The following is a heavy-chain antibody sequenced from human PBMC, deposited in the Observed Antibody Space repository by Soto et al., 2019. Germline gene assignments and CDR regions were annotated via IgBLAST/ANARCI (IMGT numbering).Heavy chain of an antibody. CDR3: ARGRAARGLTDYYYYGMDV. V-gene: IGHV6-1*01. Sequence: SQTRSLTCAISGDSVSSNSAAWNWIRQSPSRCLEWLGRTYYRSKWYNDYAVSVKSRITINPDTSKNQFSLQLNSVTPQDTGVYYCARGRAARGLTDYYYYGMDVWGHGTLVTVSS. CDR1: GDSVSSNSAA. D-gene: IGHD6-6*01. CDR2: TYYRSKWYN. J-gene: IGHJ6*02.